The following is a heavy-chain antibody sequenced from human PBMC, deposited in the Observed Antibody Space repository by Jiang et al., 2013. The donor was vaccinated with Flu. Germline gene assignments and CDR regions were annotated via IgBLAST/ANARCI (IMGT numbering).Heavy chain of an antibody. CDR3: VYSNYVFYTFDI. CDR2: INHSGST. CDR1: GGSFSGYY. V-gene: IGHV4-34*01. J-gene: IGHJ3*02. Sequence: GLVKPSETLSLTCAVYGGSFSGYYWSWIRQPPGKGLEWIGEINHSGSTNYNPSLKSRVTISVDTSKNQFSLKLSSVTAADTAVYYCVYSNYVFYTFDIWGQGTMVTVSS. D-gene: IGHD4-11*01.